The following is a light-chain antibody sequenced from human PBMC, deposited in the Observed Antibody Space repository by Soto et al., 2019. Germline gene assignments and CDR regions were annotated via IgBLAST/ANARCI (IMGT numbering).Light chain of an antibody. CDR1: QGISSY. CDR3: QQYYSYPS. J-gene: IGKJ1*01. CDR2: AAS. Sequence: AIRMTQSPSSLSASTGDRVTITCRASQGISSYLAWYQQKPGKAPKLLIYAASTLQSGVPSRFSGSGSGTDFTXTISCLXXXXFATYYCQQYYSYPSFGQGTKVEIK. V-gene: IGKV1-8*01.